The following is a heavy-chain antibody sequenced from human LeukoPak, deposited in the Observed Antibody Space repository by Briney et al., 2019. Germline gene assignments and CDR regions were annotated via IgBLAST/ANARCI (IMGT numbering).Heavy chain of an antibody. CDR3: ARHVGGGATYYYYMDV. J-gene: IGHJ6*03. Sequence: GESLKISCKGSGYSFTNYWIGWVRQMPGKGLEWMGIIYLSDSDTRHSPSFQGQVTISADKSISTAYLQWSSLKASDTAMYYCARHVGGGATYYYYMDVWGKGTTVTVSS. D-gene: IGHD1-26*01. CDR2: IYLSDSDT. V-gene: IGHV5-51*01. CDR1: GYSFTNYW.